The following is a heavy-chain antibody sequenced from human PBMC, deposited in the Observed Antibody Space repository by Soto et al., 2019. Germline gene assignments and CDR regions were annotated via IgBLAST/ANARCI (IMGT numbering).Heavy chain of an antibody. CDR2: INPSGGST. V-gene: IGHV1-46*01. CDR3: ARDLDRRRAYYYDSSGYPSHYYGMDV. CDR1: GYTFTSYY. J-gene: IGHJ6*02. D-gene: IGHD3-22*01. Sequence: ASVKVSCKASGYTFTSYYMHWVRQAPGQGLEWMGIINPSGGSTSYAQKFQGRVTMTRDTSTSTVYMELSSLRSEDTAVYYCARDLDRRRAYYYDSSGYPSHYYGMDVWGQGTTVTVSS.